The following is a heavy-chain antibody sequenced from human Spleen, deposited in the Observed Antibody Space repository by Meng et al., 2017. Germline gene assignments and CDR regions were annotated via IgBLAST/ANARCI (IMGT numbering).Heavy chain of an antibody. Sequence: GESLKISCAASGFTFSSYEMNWVRQAPGKGLEWVSYISSSGSTIYYADSVKGRFTISRDNAKNSLYLQMNSLRAEDTAVYYCARDGEESSSWNYYYYYYGMDVWGQGTTVTVSS. CDR3: ARDGEESSSWNYYYYYYGMDV. CDR1: GFTFSSYE. CDR2: ISSSGSTI. J-gene: IGHJ6*02. V-gene: IGHV3-48*03. D-gene: IGHD6-13*01.